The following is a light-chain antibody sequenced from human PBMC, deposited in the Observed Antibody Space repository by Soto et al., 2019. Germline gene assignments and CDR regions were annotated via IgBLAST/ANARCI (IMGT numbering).Light chain of an antibody. J-gene: IGKJ1*01. Sequence: EIFLTQFPATLSVSPGERARRSCRASQSIRNNLAWYQQKPGQAPRLLIYGASPRATGIPARLSGSGSETEFTLTITRLPPEDFAVYYCQQYSSSRTFGHGTKVDI. CDR2: GAS. V-gene: IGKV3-15*01. CDR3: QQYSSSRT. CDR1: QSIRNN.